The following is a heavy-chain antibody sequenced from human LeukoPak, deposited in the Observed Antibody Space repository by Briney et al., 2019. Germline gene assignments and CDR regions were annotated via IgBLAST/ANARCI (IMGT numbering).Heavy chain of an antibody. J-gene: IGHJ4*02. CDR2: ISAYNGNT. V-gene: IGHV1-18*01. D-gene: IGHD2-2*01. Sequence: ASVKVSCKASGYTFTSYGISWVRQAPGQGLEWMGWISAYNGNTNYAQKLQGRVTMTTDTSTSTDYMELRSLRSDDTAVYYCARAISAARYYFDYWGQGTLVTVSS. CDR1: GYTFTSYG. CDR3: ARAISAARYYFDY.